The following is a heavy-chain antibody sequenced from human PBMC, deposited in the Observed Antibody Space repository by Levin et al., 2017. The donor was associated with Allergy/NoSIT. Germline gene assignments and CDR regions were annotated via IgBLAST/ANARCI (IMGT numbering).Heavy chain of an antibody. Sequence: SSETLSLTCAVYGGSFSGYYWSWIRQPPGKGLEWIGEINHSGSTNYNPSLKSRVTISVDTSKNQFSLKLSSVTAADTAVYYCARGDNYYGSGSYYYYYYGMDVWGQGTTVTVSS. CDR3: ARGDNYYGSGSYYYYYYGMDV. V-gene: IGHV4-34*01. J-gene: IGHJ6*02. CDR2: INHSGST. D-gene: IGHD3-10*01. CDR1: GGSFSGYY.